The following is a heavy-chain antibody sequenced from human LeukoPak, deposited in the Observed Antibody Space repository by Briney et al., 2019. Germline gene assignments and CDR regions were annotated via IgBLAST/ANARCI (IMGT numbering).Heavy chain of an antibody. D-gene: IGHD3-9*01. CDR2: IIPIFGTA. CDR3: ARVMGVRYFGWLPTDAFDI. J-gene: IGHJ3*02. Sequence: SVKVSCKASGGTFSSYAISWVRQAPGQGLEWMGGIIPIFGTANYAQKFQGRVTITADESTSTAYMELSSLRSEDTAVYYCARVMGVRYFGWLPTDAFDIWGQGTMVTVSS. V-gene: IGHV1-69*13. CDR1: GGTFSSYA.